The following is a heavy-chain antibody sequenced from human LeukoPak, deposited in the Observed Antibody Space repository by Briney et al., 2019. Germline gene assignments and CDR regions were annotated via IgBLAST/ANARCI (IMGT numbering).Heavy chain of an antibody. J-gene: IGHJ4*02. CDR3: ARELGYCSGGSCLHFDY. CDR2: IWSDGSNN. V-gene: IGHV3-33*01. D-gene: IGHD2-15*01. CDR1: GFSFSSYG. Sequence: GGSLRLSCAASGFSFSSYGMHWVRQAPGEVMEWVAVIWSDGSNNYYAASVKGRFTISADTTKNTLYLQMHSLKAEATAVYYCARELGYCSGGSCLHFDYWGQGTLVTVAS.